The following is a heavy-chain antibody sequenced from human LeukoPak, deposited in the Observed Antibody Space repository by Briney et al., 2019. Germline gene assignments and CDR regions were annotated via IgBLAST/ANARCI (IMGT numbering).Heavy chain of an antibody. J-gene: IGHJ5*02. CDR2: IYYSGST. D-gene: IGHD2-21*01. V-gene: IGHV4-39*01. Sequence: PSETLSLTCTVSGGSISSGGHSWSWIRQPPGKGLEWIGSIYYSGSTYYNPSLKSRVTISVDTSKNQFSLKLSSVTAADTAVYYCARHRGGERLPNWFDPWGQGTLVTVSS. CDR3: ARHRGGERLPNWFDP. CDR1: GGSISSGGHS.